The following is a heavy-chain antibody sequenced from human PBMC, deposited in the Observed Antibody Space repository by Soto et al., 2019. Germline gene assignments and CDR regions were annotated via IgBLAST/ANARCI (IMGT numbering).Heavy chain of an antibody. CDR2: ISSSSSYI. Sequence: RGSLRLSCAASGFTFSSYSMNWVRQAPGKGLEWVSSISSSSSYIYYADSVKGRFTISRDNAKNSLYLQMNSLRAEDTAVYYCARDLDYGDYDAFDIWGQGTMVTVSS. D-gene: IGHD4-17*01. J-gene: IGHJ3*02. V-gene: IGHV3-21*01. CDR1: GFTFSSYS. CDR3: ARDLDYGDYDAFDI.